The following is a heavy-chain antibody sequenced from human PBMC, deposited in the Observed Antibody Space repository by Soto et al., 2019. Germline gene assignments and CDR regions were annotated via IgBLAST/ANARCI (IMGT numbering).Heavy chain of an antibody. Sequence: QVQLQELGPGLVRPSETLSLTCSVSGDSVSSPRYFWNWIRQPPGQGPEWIGYISYSGSTDYNDTLKSRVTISADTSKSQFSLNLRSVTAADTAVYYCARGRYSSGWFDFWGQGTLVTVSS. D-gene: IGHD6-19*01. CDR3: ARGRYSSGWFDF. V-gene: IGHV4-61*01. J-gene: IGHJ4*02. CDR2: ISYSGST. CDR1: GDSVSSPRYF.